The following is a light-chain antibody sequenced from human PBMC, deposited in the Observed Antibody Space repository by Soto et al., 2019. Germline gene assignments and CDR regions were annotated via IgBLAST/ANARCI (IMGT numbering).Light chain of an antibody. CDR1: QAVGSY. CDR3: QQAYRAPWT. CDR2: ASS. Sequence: DLQMTQSPSSLSASVGDRLTIPCRASQAVGSYLNWFQQKAGKPPKLLIYASSKLERGVPSRFRGTGSGTDFTLTVSSLQPEDFATYYCQQAYRAPWTFGQGTKVEV. J-gene: IGKJ1*01. V-gene: IGKV1-39*01.